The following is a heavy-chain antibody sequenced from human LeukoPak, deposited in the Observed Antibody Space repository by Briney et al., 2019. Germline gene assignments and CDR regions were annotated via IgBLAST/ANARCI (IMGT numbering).Heavy chain of an antibody. Sequence: ASVKVSCKASGGTFSSYAISWVRQAPGQGLEWMGGIIPIFGTANYAQKFQGRVTITAGESTSTAYMELSSLRSEDTAVYYCARGGYDFGAETGFDPWGQGTLVTVSS. CDR2: IIPIFGTA. V-gene: IGHV1-69*13. CDR1: GGTFSSYA. J-gene: IGHJ5*02. CDR3: ARGGYDFGAETGFDP. D-gene: IGHD3-3*01.